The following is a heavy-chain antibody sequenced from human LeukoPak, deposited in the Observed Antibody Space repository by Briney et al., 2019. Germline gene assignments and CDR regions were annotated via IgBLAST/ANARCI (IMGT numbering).Heavy chain of an antibody. V-gene: IGHV3-21*01. J-gene: IGHJ5*02. CDR2: ISSSSSYI. CDR1: GFTFSSYS. Sequence: GGSLRLSCAASGFTFSSYSMNWVRQAPGKGLEWVSSISSSSSYIYYADSVKGRFTISRDNAKNSLYLQMNSLRAEDTAVYYCARDSLIVDTSKFDPWGQGTLVTVSS. D-gene: IGHD5-12*01. CDR3: ARDSLIVDTSKFDP.